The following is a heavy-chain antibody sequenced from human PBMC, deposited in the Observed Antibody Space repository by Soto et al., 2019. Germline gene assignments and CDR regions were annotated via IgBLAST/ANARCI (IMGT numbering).Heavy chain of an antibody. CDR3: SRVLSIYYDISGRFDT. D-gene: IGHD3-9*01. Sequence: QVQLVQSGAEVKKPGSSVKVSCKASGGTFSSYAISWVRQDPGQGLEWMGGIIPIFGTANYAQKFQGRVTITADESTSTAYMELSSLRSEDTAVYYCSRVLSIYYDISGRFDTWGQGTMVTVCS. V-gene: IGHV1-69*01. CDR1: GGTFSSYA. CDR2: IIPIFGTA. J-gene: IGHJ5*02.